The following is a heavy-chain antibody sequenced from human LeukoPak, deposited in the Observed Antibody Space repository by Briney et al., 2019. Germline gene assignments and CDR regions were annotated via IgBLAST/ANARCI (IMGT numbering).Heavy chain of an antibody. CDR2: IYSGGST. J-gene: IGHJ4*02. V-gene: IGHV3-66*01. CDR3: ARTMRGYSFVDF. Sequence: GGSLRLSCAASGFTVSSNYMSWVRQAPGKGLEWVSVIYSGGSTYYADSVKGRFTISRDNSKNTLYLQMNSLRAEDTAVYYCARTMRGYSFVDFWGQGTLIAVSS. CDR1: GFTVSSNY. D-gene: IGHD5-18*01.